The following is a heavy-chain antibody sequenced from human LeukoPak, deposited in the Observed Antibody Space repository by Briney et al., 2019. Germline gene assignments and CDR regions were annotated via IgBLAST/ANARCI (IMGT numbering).Heavy chain of an antibody. CDR1: GFTFSSYA. CDR3: AKQRNGDYSTDHYYYYMDV. D-gene: IGHD4-17*01. Sequence: GGSLRLSCAASGFTFSSYAMSWVRQAPGKGLEWVSAISGSGGSTYYADSVKGLFTISRDNSKNTLYLQMNSLRAEDTAVYYCAKQRNGDYSTDHYYYYMDVWGKGTTVTVSS. V-gene: IGHV3-23*01. CDR2: ISGSGGST. J-gene: IGHJ6*03.